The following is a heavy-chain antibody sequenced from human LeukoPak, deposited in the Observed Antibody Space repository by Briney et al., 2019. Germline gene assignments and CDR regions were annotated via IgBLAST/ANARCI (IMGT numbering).Heavy chain of an antibody. CDR1: GFTFSSYA. V-gene: IGHV3-23*01. D-gene: IGHD6-13*01. J-gene: IGHJ6*02. CDR3: ARDKLPGYSSSWYLYYYYGMDV. CDR2: ISGSGGST. Sequence: GGSLRLSCAASGFTFSSYAMSWVRQAPGKGLEWVSAISGSGGSTYYADSVKGRFTISRDNSKNTLYLQMNSLRAEDTAVYYCARDKLPGYSSSWYLYYYYGMDVWGQGTTVTVSS.